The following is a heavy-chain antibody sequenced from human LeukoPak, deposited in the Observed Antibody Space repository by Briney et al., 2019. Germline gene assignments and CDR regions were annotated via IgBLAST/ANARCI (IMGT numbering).Heavy chain of an antibody. CDR3: ARGVGRQLVSPVGWFDP. J-gene: IGHJ5*02. CDR2: INPNSGGT. Sequence: PSVKVSCKASGYTFTGYYMLWVRQAPGQGREWMGWINPNSGGTNYAQKFQGRVTMTRDTSISTAYMELSRLRSDDTAVYYCARGVGRQLVSPVGWFDPWGQGTLVTVSS. V-gene: IGHV1-2*02. CDR1: GYTFTGYY. D-gene: IGHD6-13*01.